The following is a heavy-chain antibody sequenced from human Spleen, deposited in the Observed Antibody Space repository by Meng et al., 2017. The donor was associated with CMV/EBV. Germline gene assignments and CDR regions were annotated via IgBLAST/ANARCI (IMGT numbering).Heavy chain of an antibody. J-gene: IGHJ2*01. CDR1: GFRFRDVW. Sequence: GESLKISCVVSGFRFRDVWMSWVRQAPGKGLEWLGRIKSDTDGGTTDYAAPVKDRFTISRDDAKNTLYLQMNSLKTEDTAVYYCTTVVGYSSSSYWYFDLWGRGTLVTVSS. CDR2: IKSDTDGGTT. V-gene: IGHV3-15*01. D-gene: IGHD6-13*01. CDR3: TTVVGYSSSSYWYFDL.